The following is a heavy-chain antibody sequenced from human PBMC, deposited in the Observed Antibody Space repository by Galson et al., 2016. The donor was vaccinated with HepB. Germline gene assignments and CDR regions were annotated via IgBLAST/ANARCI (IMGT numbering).Heavy chain of an antibody. V-gene: IGHV6-1*01. D-gene: IGHD3-9*01. J-gene: IGHJ6*02. CDR1: GDSVSSNTAA. CDR2: AYYRSRWYR. Sequence: CAISGDSVSSNTAAWNWIRQSPSRGLEWLGRAYYRSRWYRDYAESLKGRIDISPDTSKTHFSLQLNSVTPEDTSVYFCASGARHYDVLRTHGLDVWGRGTTVTVS. CDR3: ASGARHYDVLRTHGLDV.